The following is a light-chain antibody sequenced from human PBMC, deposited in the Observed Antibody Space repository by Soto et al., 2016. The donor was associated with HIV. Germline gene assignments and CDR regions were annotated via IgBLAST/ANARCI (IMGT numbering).Light chain of an antibody. Sequence: DIQLTQSPSFLPASVGDRVSITCRASHGISSSLAWYQQKPGNAPKLLMYASSSMPGAVPSRFTGSGSGTDFTLTISSLQPEDFATYYCQQLNSYPLTFGGGTKVEI. CDR3: QQLNSYPLT. CDR2: ASS. CDR1: HGISSS. V-gene: IGKV1-9*01. J-gene: IGKJ4*01.